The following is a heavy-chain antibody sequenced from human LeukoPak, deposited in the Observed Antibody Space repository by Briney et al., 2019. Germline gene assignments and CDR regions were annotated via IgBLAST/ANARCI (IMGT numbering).Heavy chain of an antibody. CDR3: ATEGTDGRGSSGWFDA. D-gene: IGHD3-10*01. J-gene: IGHJ5*02. CDR1: GFTFSDYW. CDR2: IKEDGSVK. V-gene: IGHV3-7*01. Sequence: GGSLPLTCVASGFTFSDYWMTWVRQAPGKGLEWVANIKEDGSVKYYVDSVKGRFTISRDNAKNSLYLQLNSLRVEDTAVYYCATEGTDGRGSSGWFDASGQGTLVTVSS.